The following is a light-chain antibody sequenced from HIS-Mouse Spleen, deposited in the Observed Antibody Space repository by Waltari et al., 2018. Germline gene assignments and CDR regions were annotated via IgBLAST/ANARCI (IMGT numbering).Light chain of an antibody. Sequence: EIVLTQSPATLSLSPGERATLSCRASQSVSSYLAWYQQKPGQAPRLLIYDASNRATGIPARFSGCGSGTDFTLTISSLEPEDFAVYYCQQRSIFGGGTKVEIK. CDR1: QSVSSY. CDR3: QQRSI. V-gene: IGKV3-11*01. J-gene: IGKJ4*01. CDR2: DAS.